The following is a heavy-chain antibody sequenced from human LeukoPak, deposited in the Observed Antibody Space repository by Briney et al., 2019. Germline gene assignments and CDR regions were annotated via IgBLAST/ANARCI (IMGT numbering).Heavy chain of an antibody. CDR3: ARDGYSYGLDY. V-gene: IGHV3-64*02. CDR2: ISSNGGST. D-gene: IGHD5-18*01. Sequence: GSLRLSCAASGFTFSSYAMHWVRQAPGKGLEYVSAISSNGGSTYYADSVKGRFTTSRDNSKNTLYLQMGSLRAEDMAVYYCARDGYSYGLDYWGQGTLVTVSS. J-gene: IGHJ4*02. CDR1: GFTFSSYA.